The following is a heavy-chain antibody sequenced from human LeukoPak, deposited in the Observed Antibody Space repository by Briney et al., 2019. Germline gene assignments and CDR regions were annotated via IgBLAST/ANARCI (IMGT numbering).Heavy chain of an antibody. CDR3: ARWGWYYYDGSTNPHFDY. CDR2: IIPIFGTA. CDR1: GGTFSSYA. V-gene: IGHV1-69*13. Sequence: SVKVSCKASGGTFSSYAISWVRQAPGQGLEWMGGIIPIFGTANYAQKFQGRVTITADESTSTAYMELSSLRSEDTAVYYCARWGWYYYDGSTNPHFDYWGQGTLVTVSS. D-gene: IGHD3-22*01. J-gene: IGHJ4*02.